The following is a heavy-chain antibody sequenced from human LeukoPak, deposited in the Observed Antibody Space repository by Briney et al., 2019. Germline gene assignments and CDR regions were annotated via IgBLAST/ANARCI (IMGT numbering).Heavy chain of an antibody. D-gene: IGHD3-16*02. J-gene: IGHJ5*02. CDR1: GGSIINYY. V-gene: IGHV4-59*08. CDR3: AGKGSYRPFDP. CDR2: VHYIGIT. Sequence: PSETLSHICSISGGSIINYYWNWIRQPPGKGLEWIGYVHYIGITNYNPSLKSRVTISADTSKNQFSLKLTSVTAADTAVYYCAGKGSYRPFDPRGQGTLVAVSS.